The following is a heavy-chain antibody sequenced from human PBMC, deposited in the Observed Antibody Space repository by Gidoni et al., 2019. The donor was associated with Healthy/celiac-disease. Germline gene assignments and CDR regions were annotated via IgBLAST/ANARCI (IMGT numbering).Heavy chain of an antibody. CDR3: AKDPPYIPASLGWFDP. Sequence: QVQLVESGGGVVQPGGALRLSGAASGFTFRSYGMHWVRQAPGKGLEWVAFIRYDGSNKYYADSVKGRFTISRDNSKNTLYLQMNSLRAEDTAVYYCAKDPPYIPASLGWFDPWGQGTLVTVSS. D-gene: IGHD2-2*01. CDR2: IRYDGSNK. J-gene: IGHJ5*02. CDR1: GFTFRSYG. V-gene: IGHV3-30*02.